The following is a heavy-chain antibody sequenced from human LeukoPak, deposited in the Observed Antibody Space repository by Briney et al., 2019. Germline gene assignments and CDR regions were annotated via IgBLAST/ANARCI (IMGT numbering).Heavy chain of an antibody. V-gene: IGHV4-30-2*01. J-gene: IGHJ4*02. Sequence: PSETLSLTCAVSGGSISSGGYSWSWIRQPPGKGLEWIGYIYHSGSTYYNPSLKSRVTISVGRSKNQFSLKLSSVTAADTAVYYCARGSSDILSYFDYWGQGTLVTVSS. CDR2: IYHSGST. D-gene: IGHD3-9*01. CDR3: ARGSSDILSYFDY. CDR1: GGSISSGGYS.